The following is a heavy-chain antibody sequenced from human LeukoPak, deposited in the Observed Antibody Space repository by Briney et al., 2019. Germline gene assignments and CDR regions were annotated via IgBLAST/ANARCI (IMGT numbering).Heavy chain of an antibody. CDR3: AKGVQRYDFWSGSPFDY. D-gene: IGHD3-3*01. CDR2: ISGSGGST. Sequence: PGGSLRLSCAASGFTFSSYAMSWVRQAPGKGLEWVSAISGSGGSTYYADSVKGRFTISRDNSKNTLYLQMNSLRAEDTAVYYCAKGVQRYDFWSGSPFDYWGQGTLVTVSS. CDR1: GFTFSSYA. V-gene: IGHV3-23*01. J-gene: IGHJ4*02.